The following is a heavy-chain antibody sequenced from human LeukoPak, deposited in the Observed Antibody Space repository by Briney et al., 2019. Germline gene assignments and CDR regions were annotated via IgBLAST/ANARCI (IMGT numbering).Heavy chain of an antibody. J-gene: IGHJ3*02. D-gene: IGHD5-12*01. V-gene: IGHV3-53*01. CDR1: GFTVSSNY. CDR2: IYSGGST. Sequence: PGGSPRLSCAASGFTVSSNYMSWVRQAPGKGLEWVSVIYSGGSTYYADSVKGRFTISRDNAKNSLYLQMNSLRAEDTAVYYCAKKGAITDAFDIWGQGTMVTVSS. CDR3: AKKGAITDAFDI.